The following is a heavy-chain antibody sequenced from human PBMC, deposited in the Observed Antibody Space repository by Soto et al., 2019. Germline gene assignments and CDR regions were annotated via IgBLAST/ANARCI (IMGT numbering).Heavy chain of an antibody. CDR3: ARCRHSAFDY. CDR2: TYFASRWFS. V-gene: IGHV6-1*01. D-gene: IGHD2-15*01. Sequence: QVQLQQSGPGLVEPSQTLSLTCGISGDSVSSSGVAWNWIRQSPSRGLEWLGRTYFASRWFSEYAESVRSRITIDPDTSKNQFSLHVNSVTPEDTGVDYCARCRHSAFDYWGRGTLFTVSS. CDR1: GDSVSSSGVA. J-gene: IGHJ4*01.